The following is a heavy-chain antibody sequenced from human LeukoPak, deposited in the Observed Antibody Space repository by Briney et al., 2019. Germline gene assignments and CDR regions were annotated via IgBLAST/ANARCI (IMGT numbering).Heavy chain of an antibody. Sequence: PGGSLRLSCAASGFTFSSYWMSWVRQAPGKGLEWVANIKQDGSEKYYVDSVKGRFTISRDNAKNSLYLQMNSLRAEDTALYYCAKDIGLIAEEAKIDYWGQGTLVTVSS. V-gene: IGHV3-7*03. J-gene: IGHJ4*02. D-gene: IGHD6-13*01. CDR3: AKDIGLIAEEAKIDY. CDR1: GFTFSSYW. CDR2: IKQDGSEK.